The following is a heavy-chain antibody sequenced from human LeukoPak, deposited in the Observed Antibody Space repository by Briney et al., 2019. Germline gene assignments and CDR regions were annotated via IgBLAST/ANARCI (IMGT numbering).Heavy chain of an antibody. CDR2: LYYDGST. D-gene: IGHD1-1*01. J-gene: IGHJ3*01. CDR3: ARDRRNWAFDV. CDR1: GVSISDYY. V-gene: IGHV4-59*01. Sequence: SETLSLTCNVSGVSISDYYWSWIRQSPDKGLEWIGYLYYDGSTNYNPSLGSRVTTSMDMSKNQFSLKLSSVTAADTAIYYCARDRRNWAFDVWGQGTLVTVSS.